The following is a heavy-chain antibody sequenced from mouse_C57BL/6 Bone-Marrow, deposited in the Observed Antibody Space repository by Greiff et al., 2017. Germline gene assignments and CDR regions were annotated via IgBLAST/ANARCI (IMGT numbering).Heavy chain of an antibody. CDR2: ISSGGDYI. J-gene: IGHJ3*02. V-gene: IGHV5-9-1*02. CDR3: TRGGQLRW. CDR1: GFTFSSYA. D-gene: IGHD3-2*02. Sequence: EVKLVESGEGLVKPGGSLKLSCAASGFTFSSYAMSWVRQTPEKRLEWVAYISSGGDYIYYADTVKGRFTISSDNARNTLYLQMSSVKSRDTAMCYCTRGGQLRWWGQGTLVTVSA.